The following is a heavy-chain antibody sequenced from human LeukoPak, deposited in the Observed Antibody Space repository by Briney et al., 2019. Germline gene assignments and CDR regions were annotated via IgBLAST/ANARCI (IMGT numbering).Heavy chain of an antibody. CDR1: GFTFSSYA. V-gene: IGHV3-23*01. CDR3: AKTSAGIRGGYFDY. CDR2: INDSGGNT. J-gene: IGHJ4*02. Sequence: PGGSLRLFCAASGFTFSSYAMSWVRQAPGKGLEGVALINDSGGNTYYADSVKGRFTISRDNSKNTLFLQMSSLRAEDTAVYYCAKTSAGIRGGYFDYWGQGTLVTVSS. D-gene: IGHD3-10*01.